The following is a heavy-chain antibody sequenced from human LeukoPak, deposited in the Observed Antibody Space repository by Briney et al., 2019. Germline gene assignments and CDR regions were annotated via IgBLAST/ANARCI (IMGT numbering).Heavy chain of an antibody. D-gene: IGHD4-11*01. J-gene: IGHJ6*02. CDR1: GGTFSIYA. CDR3: ARSTAYYYGMDV. Sequence: GSSVTVSCTASGGTFSIYAISWVRQAPGQGLEWMGGIIPIFGTANYAQKFQGRVTITADESTSTAYMELSSLRSEDTAVYYCARSTAYYYGMDVWGQGTTVTVSS. CDR2: IIPIFGTA. V-gene: IGHV1-69*01.